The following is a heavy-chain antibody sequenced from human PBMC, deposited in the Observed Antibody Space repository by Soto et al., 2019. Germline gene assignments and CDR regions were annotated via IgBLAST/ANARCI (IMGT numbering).Heavy chain of an antibody. Sequence: EVQLVESGGGLVQPGGSLRLSCAASGFTFSSYSMNWVRQAPGKGLEWVSYISSSSSTIYYADSVKGRFTISRDNAKNAPQLQMNSPRDDDTAVYYCARERSSGWYGLLGSYFDYWGQGTLVTVSS. V-gene: IGHV3-48*02. CDR2: ISSSSSTI. CDR3: ARERSSGWYGLLGSYFDY. CDR1: GFTFSSYS. J-gene: IGHJ4*02. D-gene: IGHD6-19*01.